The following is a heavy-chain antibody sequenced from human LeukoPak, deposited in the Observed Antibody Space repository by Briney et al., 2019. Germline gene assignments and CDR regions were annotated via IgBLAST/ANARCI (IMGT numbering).Heavy chain of an antibody. CDR3: VRRLHGSTYVVDL. J-gene: IGHJ5*02. Sequence: SETLSLTCTASSGSISSTSYYWGWIRQPPGRGREWIGGIIYSGNTYYNPSLKSRVTISVDTTKNPVSLKLTCVTAADTAVYFCVRRLHGSTYVVDLWGQGTLVTVSS. D-gene: IGHD2-15*01. CDR1: SGSISSTSYY. CDR2: IIYSGNT. V-gene: IGHV4-39*01.